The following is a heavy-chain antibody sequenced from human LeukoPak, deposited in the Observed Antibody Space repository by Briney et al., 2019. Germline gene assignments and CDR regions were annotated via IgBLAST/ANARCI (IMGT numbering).Heavy chain of an antibody. V-gene: IGHV4-34*01. Sequence: SETLSLTCAVYGGSFSGYYWSWIRQPPGKGLXXXXXINHSGSTNYNPSLKSRVTISVDTSKNQFSLKLSSVTAADTAVYYCARGGVFSSGWSSSFDYWGQGTLVTVSS. CDR2: INHSGST. D-gene: IGHD6-19*01. CDR3: ARGGVFSSGWSSSFDY. J-gene: IGHJ4*02. CDR1: GGSFSGYY.